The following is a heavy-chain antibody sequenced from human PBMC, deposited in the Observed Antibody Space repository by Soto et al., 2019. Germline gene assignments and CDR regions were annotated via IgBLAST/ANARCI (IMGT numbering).Heavy chain of an antibody. CDR1: GFGFTTYA. V-gene: IGHV3-23*01. CDR3: ANQGARRPYYCDY. J-gene: IGHJ4*02. Sequence: EVQLLESGGNLVQPGGSLRLSCAASGFGFTTYAMSWVRQAPGKGPEWVSTISGDGDFTDYTDSVKGRFTISRDNSKNTLYLQMNSLRADDTAVYYCANQGARRPYYCDYGGQGTLVTVSS. CDR2: ISGDGDFT. D-gene: IGHD6-6*01.